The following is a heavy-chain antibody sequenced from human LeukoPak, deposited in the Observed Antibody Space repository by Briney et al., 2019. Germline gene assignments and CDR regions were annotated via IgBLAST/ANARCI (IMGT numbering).Heavy chain of an antibody. CDR1: GGTFSSYA. Sequence: EASVKVSCKASGGTFSSYAISWVRQAPGQGLEWMGGIIPIFGTANYAQKFQGRVTITADESTSTAYMELSSLRSEDTAVYYCARDNTYYYDSSGYKYFDYWGQGTLVTVSS. CDR2: IIPIFGTA. CDR3: ARDNTYYYDSSGYKYFDY. D-gene: IGHD3-22*01. J-gene: IGHJ4*02. V-gene: IGHV1-69*13.